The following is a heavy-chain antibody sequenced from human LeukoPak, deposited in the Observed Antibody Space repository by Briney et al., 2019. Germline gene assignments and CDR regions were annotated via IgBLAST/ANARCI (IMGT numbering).Heavy chain of an antibody. J-gene: IGHJ5*02. CDR2: ISYDGSKS. CDR1: GFTFSNYA. V-gene: IGHV3-30*04. CDR3: ARDSGIERRGLDP. Sequence: GGSLRLSCAASGFTFSNYALHWVRQAPGKGPEWVAVISYDGSKSYYADSVKGRYTVSRDNSKNTLYLQMNSLRAEDTAVYYCARDSGIERRGLDPWGQGTLVTVSS. D-gene: IGHD1-26*01.